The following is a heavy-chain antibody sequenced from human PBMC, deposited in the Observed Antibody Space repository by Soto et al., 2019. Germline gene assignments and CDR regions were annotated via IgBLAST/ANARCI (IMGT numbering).Heavy chain of an antibody. D-gene: IGHD3-22*01. V-gene: IGHV4-4*02. J-gene: IGHJ5*02. CDR2: IYHSGST. CDR1: GGSSSSSNW. CDR3: ATLVVVITNGAWFDP. Sequence: QVQLQESGPGLVKPSGTLSLTCAVSGGSSSSSNWWSWVRQPPGKGLEWIGEIYHSGSTNYNPSLKSRVTISVDKSKNQFSLKLSSVTAADTAVYYCATLVVVITNGAWFDPWGQGTLVTVSS.